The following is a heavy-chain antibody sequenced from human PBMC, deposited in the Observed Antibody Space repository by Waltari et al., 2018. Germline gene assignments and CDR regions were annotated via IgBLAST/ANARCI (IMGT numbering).Heavy chain of an antibody. CDR2: IRSKPNNYAT. CDR1: GFTFSGST. J-gene: IGHJ4*01. CDR3: TGGAVTGTDF. V-gene: IGHV3-73*01. D-gene: IGHD6-13*01. Sequence: EVQVVESGGGLVQPGGSLKLSCATSGFTFSGSTIHWVRQTSGKGLEWICRIRSKPNNYATRYTASVEGRFTISRDDSENTAYLQMSSRMTEDTAVYYCTGGAVTGTDFWGQGTLVTVSS.